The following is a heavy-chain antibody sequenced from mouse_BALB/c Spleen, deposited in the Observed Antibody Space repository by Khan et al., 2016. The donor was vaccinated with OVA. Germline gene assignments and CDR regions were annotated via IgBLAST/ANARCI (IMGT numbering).Heavy chain of an antibody. CDR1: GYTFTSYV. D-gene: IGHD1-1*01. CDR3: LRALYYYGNAYEWFAY. CDR2: ISPYNDGS. J-gene: IGHJ3*01. Sequence: EVQLQQSGPELVKPGASVKMSCKASGYTFTSYVMHWVKQKPGQGLEWIGYISPYNDGSKYNEKFRGKATLTSDKSSSTAYMELSSLNYEDSAVYYCLRALYYYGNAYEWFAYWGQGTLVTVSA. V-gene: IGHV1S136*01.